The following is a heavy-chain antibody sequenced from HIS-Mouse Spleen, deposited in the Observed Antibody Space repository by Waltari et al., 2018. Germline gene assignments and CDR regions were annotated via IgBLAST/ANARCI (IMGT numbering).Heavy chain of an antibody. CDR3: AREIPYSSSWYDWYFDL. CDR1: GGPISSSSYY. D-gene: IGHD6-13*01. J-gene: IGHJ2*01. V-gene: IGHV4-39*07. CDR2: IYYSGST. Sequence: QLQLQESGPGLVKPSETLSLTCTVSGGPISSSSYYWGWIRTPPGKGLEWIGSIYYSGSTYYNPSLKSRVTISVDTSKNKFSLKLSSVTAADTAVYYCAREIPYSSSWYDWYFDLWGRGTLVTVSS.